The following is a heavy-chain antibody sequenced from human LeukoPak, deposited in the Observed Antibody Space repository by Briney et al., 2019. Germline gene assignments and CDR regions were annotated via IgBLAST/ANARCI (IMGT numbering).Heavy chain of an antibody. CDR3: AKGPAMVRGFWSFDY. J-gene: IGHJ4*02. Sequence: GRSLRLSWAASGLTFDDFAMHWVRQAPGKGLEWVSGISWNSGSIGYADSVKGRFTISRDNAKNSLYLQMNSLRAEDTALYYCAKGPAMVRGFWSFDYWGQGTLVTVSS. CDR1: GLTFDDFA. D-gene: IGHD3-10*01. V-gene: IGHV3-9*01. CDR2: ISWNSGSI.